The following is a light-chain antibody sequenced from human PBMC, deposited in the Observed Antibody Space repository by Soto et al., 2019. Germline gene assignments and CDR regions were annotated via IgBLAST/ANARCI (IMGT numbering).Light chain of an antibody. J-gene: IGLJ1*01. CDR2: DVS. Sequence: QSALTQPASVSGSPGQSITISCTGTSSDVGAYDYVSWYQQHPGEVPKLMIFDVSDRPSGVSNRFSGSKSGNTASLTISGLQAEDEADYYCSSVTTSTSYVLGTGTKLTVL. CDR1: SSDVGAYDY. CDR3: SSVTTSTSYV. V-gene: IGLV2-14*03.